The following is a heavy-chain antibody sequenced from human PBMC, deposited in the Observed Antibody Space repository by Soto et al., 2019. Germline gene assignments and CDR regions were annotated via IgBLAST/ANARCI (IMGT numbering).Heavy chain of an antibody. J-gene: IGHJ4*02. V-gene: IGHV4-59*08. D-gene: IGHD3-16*01. CDR3: ARRWGTTFDF. CDR2: IYYSGST. CDR1: GGSISSYY. Sequence: QVQLQESGPGLVKPSETLSLTCTVSGGSISSYYWSWIRQPPGKGLEWIGYIYYSGSTNYNPSLXSXVXIXXDTSKNQFSLKLSSVTAADTAVYYSARRWGTTFDFWGKGTLVNVSP.